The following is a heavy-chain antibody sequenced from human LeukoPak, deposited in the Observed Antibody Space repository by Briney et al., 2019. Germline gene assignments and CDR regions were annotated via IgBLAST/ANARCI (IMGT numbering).Heavy chain of an antibody. CDR2: IIPILGIA. V-gene: IGHV1-69*04. Sequence: SVTVSCKASGGTFSSYAISWVRQAPGQGLEWMGRIIPILGIANYAQKFQGRVTITADKSTSTAYMELSSLRSKDTAVYYCARVHTAMVNWGQGTLVTVSS. CDR3: ARVHTAMVN. CDR1: GGTFSSYA. J-gene: IGHJ4*02. D-gene: IGHD5-18*01.